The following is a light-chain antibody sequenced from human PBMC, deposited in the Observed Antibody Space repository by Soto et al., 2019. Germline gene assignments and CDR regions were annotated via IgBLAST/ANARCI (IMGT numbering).Light chain of an antibody. CDR3: SSYTSSSTLVV. CDR2: DVS. V-gene: IGLV2-14*01. Sequence: QPVLTQPASVSGSPGQSITISCTGTSSDVGGYDYVSWYQQYPGKAPKLMIYDVSNRPSGVSNRFSGSKSGNTASLTISGLQAEDEADYYCSSYTSSSTLVVFGGGTQLTVL. J-gene: IGLJ2*01. CDR1: SSDVGGYDY.